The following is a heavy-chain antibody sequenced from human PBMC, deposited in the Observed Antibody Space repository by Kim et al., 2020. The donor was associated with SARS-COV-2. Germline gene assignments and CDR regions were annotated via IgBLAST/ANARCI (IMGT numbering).Heavy chain of an antibody. D-gene: IGHD3-16*01. Sequence: SVKVSCKASGGTFSSYAISWVRQAPGQGLEWMGGIIPIFGTANYAQKFQGRVTITADESTSTAYMELSSLGSEDTAVYYCARGTWLEGGSWFDPWGQGTLVTVSS. V-gene: IGHV1-69*13. J-gene: IGHJ5*01. CDR3: ARGTWLEGGSWFDP. CDR1: GGTFSSYA. CDR2: IIPIFGTA.